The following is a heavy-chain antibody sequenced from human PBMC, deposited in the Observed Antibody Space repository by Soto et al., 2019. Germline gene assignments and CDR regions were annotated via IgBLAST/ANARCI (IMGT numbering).Heavy chain of an antibody. CDR1: DYTFTSYD. CDR2: ISAYSGNT. Sequence: ASVKVSCKASDYTFTSYDISWVRQAPGQGLEWMGWISAYSGNTNYAQKFQGRVPMTTDTSTRKAYMGLRSLSSDDTAVYLCVREGHPEDYFDYLYWGPMVTVSS. V-gene: IGHV1-18*01. CDR3: VREGHPEDYFDY. J-gene: IGHJ4*02.